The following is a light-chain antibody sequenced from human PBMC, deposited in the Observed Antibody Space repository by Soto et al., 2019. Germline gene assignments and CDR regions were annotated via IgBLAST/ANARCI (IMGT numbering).Light chain of an antibody. V-gene: IGKV3-20*01. CDR3: QQYASSRT. CDR2: GAS. Sequence: EIVLTQSPCTLSLSPGERATLSCRASQSVTNNYLAWFQQKPGQAPRLLMYGASSRATGIPDRFSGSGSGTDFTLTITRLEPEDFAVYYCQQYASSRTFGQGTKVDIK. CDR1: QSVTNNY. J-gene: IGKJ1*01.